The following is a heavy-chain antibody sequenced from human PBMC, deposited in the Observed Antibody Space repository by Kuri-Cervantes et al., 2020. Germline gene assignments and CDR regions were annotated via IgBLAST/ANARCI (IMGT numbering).Heavy chain of an antibody. CDR2: IYTSGDS. V-gene: IGHV4-61*09. D-gene: IGHD3-10*01. CDR1: GDSISSGVYY. J-gene: IGHJ5*02. CDR3: ARDTWVVRGRWFDP. Sequence: SETLSLTCTVSGDSISSGVYYWSWIRQPAGKGLEWIGHIYTSGDSNYNPSLRSRVTISVDTSKNQFSLKLTSVTAADTAMYYCARDTWVVRGRWFDPWGQGTLVTVSS.